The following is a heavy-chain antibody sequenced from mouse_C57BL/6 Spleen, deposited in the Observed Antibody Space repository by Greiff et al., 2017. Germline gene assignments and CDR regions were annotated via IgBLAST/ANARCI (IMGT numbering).Heavy chain of an antibody. CDR2: IYPGSGST. CDR1: GYTFTSYW. J-gene: IGHJ1*03. D-gene: IGHD3-1*01. V-gene: IGHV1-55*01. Sequence: QVHVKQPGAELVKPGASVKMSCKASGYTFTSYWITWVKQRPGQGLEWMGDIYPGSGSTNYNEKFKSKATLTVDTSSSTAYMQLSSLTSEDSAVYYCARPALDWYFDVWGTGTTVTVSS. CDR3: ARPALDWYFDV.